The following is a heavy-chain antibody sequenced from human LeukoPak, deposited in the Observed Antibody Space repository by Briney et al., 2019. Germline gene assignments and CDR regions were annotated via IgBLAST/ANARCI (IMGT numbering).Heavy chain of an antibody. CDR2: ISAYNGNT. V-gene: IGHV1-18*01. CDR3: ARDDGTVTIADGFDY. J-gene: IGHJ4*02. Sequence: GASVKVSCKASGYTFTSYGISWVRQAPGQGLEWMGWISAYNGNTNYAQKLQGRVTMTTDTSTSTAYMELRSLRSDDTAVYYCARDDGTVTIADGFDYWGQGTLVTVSS. D-gene: IGHD4-11*01. CDR1: GYTFTSYG.